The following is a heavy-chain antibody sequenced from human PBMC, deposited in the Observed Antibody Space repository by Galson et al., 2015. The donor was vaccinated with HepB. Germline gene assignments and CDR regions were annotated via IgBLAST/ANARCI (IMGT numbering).Heavy chain of an antibody. CDR1: GFTFTNYW. CDR3: AKENDAFDI. Sequence: SLRLSCAASGFTFTNYWMHWVRQAPGKGLVWVSRISTDGSTTGYAESVKGRFTISRDNARNTLYLQANSLRAEDTAVYYCAKENDAFDIWGQGTMVTVSS. CDR2: ISTDGSTT. J-gene: IGHJ3*02. V-gene: IGHV3-74*01.